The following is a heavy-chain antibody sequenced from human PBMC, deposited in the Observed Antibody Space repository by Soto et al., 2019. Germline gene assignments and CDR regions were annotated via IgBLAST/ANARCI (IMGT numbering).Heavy chain of an antibody. V-gene: IGHV3-48*02. CDR3: ARFGTPMWKDYFDY. J-gene: IGHJ4*02. Sequence: GGSLRLSCAASGFTLNSHSMNWVRQAPGKGLEWISYISFTGDTTYYADSVEGRFTISRDIAENSLSLQMNSLRDEDTAIYYCARFGTPMWKDYFDYWGQGTLVTVSS. CDR1: GFTLNSHS. D-gene: IGHD3-16*01. CDR2: ISFTGDTT.